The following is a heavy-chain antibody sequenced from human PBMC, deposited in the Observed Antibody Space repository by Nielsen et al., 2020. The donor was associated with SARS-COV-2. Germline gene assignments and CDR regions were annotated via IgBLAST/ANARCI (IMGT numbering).Heavy chain of an antibody. CDR3: ARKTCGSTSCPFGY. D-gene: IGHD2-2*01. CDR1: GYSFNMYT. Sequence: ASVKVSCKASGYSFNMYTMNWVRQAPGQGLEWMGWINTKTGDPTYAQGFSGRFVFSVDTSVTTAYLQFSSLEAEDTAVYYCARKTCGSTSCPFGYWGQGTLVTVSS. V-gene: IGHV7-4-1*02. J-gene: IGHJ4*02. CDR2: INTKTGDP.